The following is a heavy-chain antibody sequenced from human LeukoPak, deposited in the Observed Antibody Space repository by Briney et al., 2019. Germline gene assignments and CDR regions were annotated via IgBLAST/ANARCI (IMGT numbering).Heavy chain of an antibody. V-gene: IGHV4-34*01. CDR1: GESFCGYY. D-gene: IGHD7-27*01. CDR3: AGQGNRHWGFLEN. CDR2: INVSGGA. J-gene: IGHJ4*02. Sequence: SGTLCLTCAVSGESFCGYYWSWVRQTPGRGLEWIAEINVSGGAGYNPSPQSRVITSSDTSKNQFSLRLRSVTAADTAVYYCAGQGNRHWGFLENWGEGILVTVSS.